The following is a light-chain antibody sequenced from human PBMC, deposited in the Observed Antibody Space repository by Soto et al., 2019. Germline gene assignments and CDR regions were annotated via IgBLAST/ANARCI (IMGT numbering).Light chain of an antibody. CDR3: QKCRISPFT. V-gene: IGKV1-27*01. J-gene: IGKJ4*01. CDR2: AAF. CDR1: QGISNY. Sequence: DIQMTQSPSSLSASVGDRVTITCRASQGISNYLAWYQQKPGKVPKLLIYAAFTLKSGVPSRFSVRGSGTDFTLTISSLQPEDVASYYCQKCRISPFTFGGGTKVELK.